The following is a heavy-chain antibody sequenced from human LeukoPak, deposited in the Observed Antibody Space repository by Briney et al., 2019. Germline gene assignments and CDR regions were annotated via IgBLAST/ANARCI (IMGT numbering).Heavy chain of an antibody. J-gene: IGHJ6*03. CDR2: IRYDGSNK. CDR1: GFTFSSYG. D-gene: IGHD5-12*01. CDR3: AKGGGYEAQYYYYYLTS. Sequence: GGSLRLSCAASGFTFSSYGMYWVRQAPGKGLEWVAFIRYDGSNKYYADSVKGRFTVSRDNSKNTLHLQMKSLRAEDTAVYYCAKGGGYEAQYYYYYLTSGAKGPRSPSP. V-gene: IGHV3-30*02.